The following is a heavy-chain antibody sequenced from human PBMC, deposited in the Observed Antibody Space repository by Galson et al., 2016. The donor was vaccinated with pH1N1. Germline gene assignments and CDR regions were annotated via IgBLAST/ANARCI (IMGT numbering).Heavy chain of an antibody. CDR1: GYSVTRYY. Sequence: SVKVSCKAAGYSVTRYYMHWVRQAPGQGLEWMGIIDPSDGTTTYSQKFRGRIILTRVTSTNSVHMELTTLRPDDSATYFCARRYYFDYWGQGTLVTVSS. CDR2: IDPSDGTT. J-gene: IGHJ4*02. V-gene: IGHV1-46*01. CDR3: ARRYYFDY.